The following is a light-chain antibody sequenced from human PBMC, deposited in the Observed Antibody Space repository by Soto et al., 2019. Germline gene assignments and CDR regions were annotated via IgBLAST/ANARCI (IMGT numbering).Light chain of an antibody. V-gene: IGKV3D-20*02. Sequence: EIVMTQSPVSLSVSPVERATLSCRASQSVSSSYLAWYQQKPGQAPRLLIYGASTRATGIPARFSGSGSGTDFTLTISSLEPEDFAVYYCQQRSNWPPITFGQGTRLEIK. CDR3: QQRSNWPPIT. CDR2: GAS. J-gene: IGKJ5*01. CDR1: QSVSSSY.